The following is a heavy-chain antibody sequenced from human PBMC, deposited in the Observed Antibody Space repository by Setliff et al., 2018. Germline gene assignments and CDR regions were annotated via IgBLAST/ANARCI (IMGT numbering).Heavy chain of an antibody. V-gene: IGHV4-4*07. CDR3: AREQWLDPPGYYYMDV. D-gene: IGHD6-19*01. CDR2: IYIGGSA. J-gene: IGHJ6*03. CDR1: GGSISNYY. Sequence: KTSETLSLTCTVSGGSISNYYCSWIRQPAGKGLAWIGHIYIGGSANYNPSLKSRVTMSIDTSKNQFSLKLNSVTAADMAVYYGAREQWLDPPGYYYMDVWAKGTTVTVSS.